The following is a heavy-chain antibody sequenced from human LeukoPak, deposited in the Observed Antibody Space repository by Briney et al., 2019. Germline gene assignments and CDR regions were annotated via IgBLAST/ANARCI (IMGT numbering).Heavy chain of an antibody. D-gene: IGHD4-17*01. CDR2: IIPIFGTA. CDR3: ASASFYGDYAQWAFDI. J-gene: IGHJ3*02. Sequence: ASVKVSCKASGGTFSSYAISWVRQAPGQGLEWMGGIIPIFGTANYAQKFQGRVTITADESTSTAYMELSSLRSEDTAVYYCASASFYGDYAQWAFDIWGQGTMVTVSS. CDR1: GGTFSSYA. V-gene: IGHV1-69*01.